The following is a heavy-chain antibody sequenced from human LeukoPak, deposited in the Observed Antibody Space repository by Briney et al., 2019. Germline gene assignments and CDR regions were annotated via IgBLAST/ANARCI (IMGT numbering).Heavy chain of an antibody. CDR1: GFTFSNVW. D-gene: IGHD3-3*01. Sequence: GGSLRLSCAASGFTFSNVWMNWVRQAPGKGLEWLGRIKTKTDGKTTHYAAPANGRFTISRDDSRNTLYLQMNSLKTEDTAVYYCTSRLITTNDYWGQGTLVTVSS. CDR3: TSRLITTNDY. J-gene: IGHJ4*02. CDR2: IKTKTDGKTT. V-gene: IGHV3-15*01.